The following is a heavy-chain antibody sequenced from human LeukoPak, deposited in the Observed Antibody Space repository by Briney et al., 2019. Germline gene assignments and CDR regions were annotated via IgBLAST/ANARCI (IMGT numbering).Heavy chain of an antibody. J-gene: IGHJ4*02. CDR3: ARDRGGVYDSSGYIDY. CDR2: IYYSGST. V-gene: IGHV4-59*01. Sequence: SETLSLTCSVSGGCICSFFWIGIRPPPGQGRVGIGYIYYSGSTNYNPSLKSRVTLSLDTSKHQFSLKRSSVTAADTAVYYCARDRGGVYDSSGYIDYWGQGPLLTVSS. D-gene: IGHD3-22*01. CDR1: GGCICSFF.